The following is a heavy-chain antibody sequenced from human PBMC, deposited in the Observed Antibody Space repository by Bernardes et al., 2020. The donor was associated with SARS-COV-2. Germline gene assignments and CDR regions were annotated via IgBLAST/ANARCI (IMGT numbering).Heavy chain of an antibody. Sequence: GGSLRLSCAASGFTFSSYAMHWVRQAPGKGLEYVSAISSNGGSTYYANSVKGRFTISRDNSKNTLYLQMGSLRAEDMAMYYCAREGGIGGPSDAFDIWGQGTMVTVSS. J-gene: IGHJ3*02. CDR2: ISSNGGST. CDR1: GFTFSSYA. D-gene: IGHD3-16*01. CDR3: AREGGIGGPSDAFDI. V-gene: IGHV3-64*01.